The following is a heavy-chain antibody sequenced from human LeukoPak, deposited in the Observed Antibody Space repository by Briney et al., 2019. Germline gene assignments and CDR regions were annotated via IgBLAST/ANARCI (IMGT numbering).Heavy chain of an antibody. CDR3: AKDDAWLRYAC. CDR1: GFTFSSHG. CDR2: ISPSGGIT. V-gene: IGHV3-23*01. J-gene: IGHJ4*02. Sequence: GGSLRLSCAASGFTFSSHGMNWVRQAPGKGLEWVSGISPSGGITYYTDSVKGRFTISRDNSKNTLYLQMNSLRTEDTAVYFCAKDDAWLRYACWGPGTLVTVSS. D-gene: IGHD5-12*01.